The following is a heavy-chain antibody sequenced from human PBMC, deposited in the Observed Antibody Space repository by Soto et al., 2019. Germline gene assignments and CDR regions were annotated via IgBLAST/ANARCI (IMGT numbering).Heavy chain of an antibody. Sequence: QVQLQQWGAGLLKPSETLSLTCAVYGGSFRGYYWSWIRQPPGKGLEWIGEINHSGSTNYNPSLKSRVTISVDTSRNQLSLKLSSVTAADTAVYYCARGLEYEGYVDCYFDLWGRGTLVTVSS. D-gene: IGHD5-12*01. CDR3: ARGLEYEGYVDCYFDL. V-gene: IGHV4-34*01. CDR1: GGSFRGYY. J-gene: IGHJ2*01. CDR2: INHSGST.